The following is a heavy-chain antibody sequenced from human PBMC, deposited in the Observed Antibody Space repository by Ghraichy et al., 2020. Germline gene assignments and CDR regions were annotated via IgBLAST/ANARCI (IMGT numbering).Heavy chain of an antibody. CDR2: ISPDETKDE. V-gene: IGHV3-33*01. CDR1: GFSFFSYG. J-gene: IGHJ4*02. CDR3: AREGSIFMGEVPFDS. D-gene: IGHD3-10*01. Sequence: GSLRLSCATSGFSFFSYGMHWVRQAPDRGLEWVAGISPDETKDESYRTSVKGRFTISRDDSEDTLYLQMNRVTAKDTAVYYCAREGSIFMGEVPFDSWGQGTLVIVSS.